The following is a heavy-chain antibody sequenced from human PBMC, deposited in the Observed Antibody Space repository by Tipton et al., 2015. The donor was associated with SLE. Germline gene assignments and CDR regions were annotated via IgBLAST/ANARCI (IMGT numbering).Heavy chain of an antibody. CDR3: ARGGEAADRFDY. V-gene: IGHV4-59*01. CDR2: IYYSGST. J-gene: IGHJ4*02. D-gene: IGHD2-15*01. CDR1: GGSISRYY. Sequence: TLSLTCTVSGGSISRYYWSWIRQPPGKGLEWIGYIYYSGSTNYNPSLKSRVTISVDTSKNQFSLKLSSVTAADTAVYYCARGGEAADRFDYWGQGTLVTVSS.